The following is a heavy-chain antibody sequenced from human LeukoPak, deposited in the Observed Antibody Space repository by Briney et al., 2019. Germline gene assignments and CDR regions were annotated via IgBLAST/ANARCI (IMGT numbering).Heavy chain of an antibody. J-gene: IGHJ4*02. D-gene: IGHD2-21*02. V-gene: IGHV3-74*01. CDR3: ARAYCGSDCYSRAMDY. CDR1: GFTFTSHW. Sequence: YPGGSLRLSCAASGFTFTSHWMHWVRQAPGKGLAWVARINSEGSSTSYADSVKGRFTISRDNAKNTLYLQMSSLRAEDTAVYYCARAYCGSDCYSRAMDYWGQGTLVTVPS. CDR2: INSEGSST.